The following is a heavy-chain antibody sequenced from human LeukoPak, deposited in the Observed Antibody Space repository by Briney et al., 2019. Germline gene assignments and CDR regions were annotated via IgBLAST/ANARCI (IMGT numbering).Heavy chain of an antibody. J-gene: IGHJ4*02. CDR1: GFTFDDYA. D-gene: IGHD5-18*01. CDR3: AKDIGYVDTAILDY. CDR2: ISWNSGSI. Sequence: PGRSLRLSCAASGFTFDDYAMHWVRQAPGKGLEWVSGISWNSGSIGYADSVKGRFTIFRDNAKNSLYLQMNSLRAEDMALYYCAKDIGYVDTAILDYWGQGTLVTVSS. V-gene: IGHV3-9*03.